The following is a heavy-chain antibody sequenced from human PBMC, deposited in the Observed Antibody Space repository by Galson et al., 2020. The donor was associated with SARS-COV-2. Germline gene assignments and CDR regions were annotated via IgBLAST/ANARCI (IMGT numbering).Heavy chain of an antibody. D-gene: IGHD5-12*01. CDR3: AKDTDGYSGDDIYYYGMDV. CDR1: GFTFSSYA. Sequence: LSLTCAASGFTFSSYAMSWVRQAPGKGLEWVSAISGSGGSTYYADSVKGRFTISRDNSKNTLYLQMNSLRAEDTAVYYCAKDTDGYSGDDIYYYGMDVWGQGTTVTVSS. J-gene: IGHJ6*02. CDR2: ISGSGGST. V-gene: IGHV3-23*01.